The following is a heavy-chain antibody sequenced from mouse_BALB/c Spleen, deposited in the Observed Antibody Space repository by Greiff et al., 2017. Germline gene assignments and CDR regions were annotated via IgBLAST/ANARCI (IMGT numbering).Heavy chain of an antibody. V-gene: IGHV1-9*01. CDR3: ARSGYGYDGAWFAY. J-gene: IGHJ3*01. CDR1: GYTFSSYW. CDR2: ILPGSGST. Sequence: QVQLQQSGAELMKPGASVKISCKATGYTFSSYWIEWVKQRPGHGLEWIGEILPGSGSTNYNEKFKGKATFTADTSSNTAYMQLSSLTSEDSAVYYCARSGYGYDGAWFAYWGQGTLVTVSA. D-gene: IGHD2-2*01.